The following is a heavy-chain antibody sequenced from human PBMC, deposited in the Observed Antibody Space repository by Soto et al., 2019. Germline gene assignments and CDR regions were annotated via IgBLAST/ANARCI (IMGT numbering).Heavy chain of an antibody. V-gene: IGHV1-18*01. J-gene: IGHJ4*02. CDR1: GGTFSSYA. D-gene: IGHD5-18*01. CDR3: ARGRRVRGYSYGTFDY. Sequence: ASVKVSCKASGGTFSSYAISWVRQAPGQGLEWMGWISAYNGNTNYAQKLQGRVTMTTDTSTSTAYMELRSLRSDDTAVYYCARGRRVRGYSYGTFDYWGQGTLVTVSS. CDR2: ISAYNGNT.